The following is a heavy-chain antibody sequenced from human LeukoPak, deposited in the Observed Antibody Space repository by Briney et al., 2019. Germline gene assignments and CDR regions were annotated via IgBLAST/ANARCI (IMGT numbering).Heavy chain of an antibody. CDR3: ARGLHMVDLLI. D-gene: IGHD2-15*01. J-gene: IGHJ4*02. CDR2: ISGSGGST. Sequence: GGSLRLSCVVSGFTFSSYAMSWVRQAPGKGLEWVSGISGSGGSTYYADSVKGRFTISRDNTKNTLYLQMNSLRAEDTAVYYCARGLHMVDLLIWGQGTLVTVSS. V-gene: IGHV3-23*01. CDR1: GFTFSSYA.